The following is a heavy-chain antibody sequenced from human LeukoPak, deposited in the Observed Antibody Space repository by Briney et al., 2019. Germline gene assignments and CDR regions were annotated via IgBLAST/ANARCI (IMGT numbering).Heavy chain of an antibody. D-gene: IGHD7-27*01. Sequence: GEPRKISRKGFGYPFPTYWIAWGRQIPGKGLGWMGIIYPSNSDTRYSPSFPGQVTISADKSIYTAYLQLSSLKASDTAIYYCARLTGDRTFDIWGQGTMVTISS. J-gene: IGHJ3*02. V-gene: IGHV5-51*01. CDR2: IYPSNSDT. CDR3: ARLTGDRTFDI. CDR1: GYPFPTYW.